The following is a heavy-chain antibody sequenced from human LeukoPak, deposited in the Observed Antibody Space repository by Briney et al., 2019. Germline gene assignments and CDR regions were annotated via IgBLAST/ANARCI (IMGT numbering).Heavy chain of an antibody. Sequence: PSETLSLTCAVYGGSFSGYYWSWIRQPPGKGLEWIGEINHSGSTNYNPSLKSRVTISVDTSKNQFSLKLSSVTAADTAVYYCARETMVRGGRFDYWGQGTLVTVSS. V-gene: IGHV4-34*01. CDR1: GGSFSGYY. CDR2: INHSGST. CDR3: ARETMVRGGRFDY. J-gene: IGHJ4*02. D-gene: IGHD3-10*01.